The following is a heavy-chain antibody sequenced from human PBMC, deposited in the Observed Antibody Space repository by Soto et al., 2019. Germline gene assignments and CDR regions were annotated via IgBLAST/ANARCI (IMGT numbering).Heavy chain of an antibody. D-gene: IGHD6-19*01. CDR1: GGSISSYY. J-gene: IGHJ3*02. CDR3: ARPGWRNAPYDAFDI. V-gene: IGHV4-59*01. CDR2: IYYSGST. Sequence: SETLPLTWTVSGGSISSYYWSWIRQPQGKGLEWIGYIYYSGSTNCNPSLKSRVTISLDTSKNQFSLKLSSVTAADTAVYYCARPGWRNAPYDAFDIWGQGTMVTVSS.